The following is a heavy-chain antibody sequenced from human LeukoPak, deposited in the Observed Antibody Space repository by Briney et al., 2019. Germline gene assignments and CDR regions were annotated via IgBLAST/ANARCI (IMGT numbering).Heavy chain of an antibody. CDR3: ARAESWNYLEYYYYYMDV. CDR2: INPNSGGT. J-gene: IGHJ6*03. V-gene: IGHV1-2*02. D-gene: IGHD1-7*01. CDR1: GYAFSNFG. Sequence: ASVKVSCKASGYAFSNFGISWVRQAPGQGLEWMGWINPNSGGTNYAQKFQGRVTMTRDTSISTAYMELSRLRSDDTAVYYCARAESWNYLEYYYYYMDVWGKGTTVTVSS.